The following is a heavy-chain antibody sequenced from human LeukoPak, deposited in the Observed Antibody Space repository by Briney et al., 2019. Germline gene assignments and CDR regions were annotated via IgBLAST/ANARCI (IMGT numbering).Heavy chain of an antibody. CDR1: GFTFGSHW. D-gene: IGHD4-23*01. J-gene: IGHJ4*02. Sequence: GGSLRLSCAASGFTFGSHWMTWVRQAPGKGLEWVSSISSSSSYIYYADSVKGRFTISRDNAKNSLYLQMNSLRAEDTAVYYCARSTPMTTVASVDYWGQGTLVTVSS. CDR2: ISSSSSYI. CDR3: ARSTPMTTVASVDY. V-gene: IGHV3-21*01.